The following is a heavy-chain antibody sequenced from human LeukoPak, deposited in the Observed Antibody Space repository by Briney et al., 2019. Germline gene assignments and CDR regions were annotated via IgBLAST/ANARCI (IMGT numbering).Heavy chain of an antibody. CDR1: GGSITDYH. Sequence: SETLSLTCTVSGGSITDYHWIWIRQPAGKGLEWIGRIYTSGSTNYNPSLKSRVTMSVDTSKNQFSLKLSSVTAADTAVYYCARGYYYGSGSQKAIDSWGQGTLVTVSS. D-gene: IGHD3-10*01. CDR3: ARGYYYGSGSQKAIDS. J-gene: IGHJ4*02. V-gene: IGHV4-4*07. CDR2: IYTSGST.